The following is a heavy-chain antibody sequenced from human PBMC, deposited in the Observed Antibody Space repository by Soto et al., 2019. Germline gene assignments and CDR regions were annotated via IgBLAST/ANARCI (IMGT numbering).Heavy chain of an antibody. CDR2: IYYSGST. CDR3: AKGGSGSYSNAFVI. CDR1: GGSISSSSYY. V-gene: IGHV4-39*01. Sequence: SETLSLTCTVSGGSISSSSYYWGWIRQPPGKGLEWIGSIYYSGSTYYNPSLKSRVTISVDTSKNQFSLKLSSVTAADTAVYYCAKGGSGSYSNAFVIWGQGTLVTVS. D-gene: IGHD3-10*01. J-gene: IGHJ3*02.